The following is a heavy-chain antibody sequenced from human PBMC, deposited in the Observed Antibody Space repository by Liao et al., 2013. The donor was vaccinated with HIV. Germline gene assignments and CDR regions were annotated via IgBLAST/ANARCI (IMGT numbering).Heavy chain of an antibody. CDR3: ARGGGGKGFDS. V-gene: IGHV4-4*07. D-gene: IGHD4-23*01. Sequence: QVQLQESGPGVVKPSQILSLTCSVSGGSMSSYYWNWIRQPAGKGLEWVGRVSHSGSTKYKSSLKSRVTISVDTPKNQFSLKVTYVTAADTAVYYCARGGGGKGFDSWGQGTLVTVSS. CDR1: GGSMSSYY. J-gene: IGHJ4*02. CDR2: VSHSGST.